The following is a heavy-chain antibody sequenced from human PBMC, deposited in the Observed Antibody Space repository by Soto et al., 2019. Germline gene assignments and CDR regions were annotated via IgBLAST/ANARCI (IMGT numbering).Heavy chain of an antibody. CDR2: TSGDNDNT. V-gene: IGHV1-18*01. CDR1: GYTFTTYG. D-gene: IGHD2-15*01. CDR3: TREYCSGGSCYGPDY. Sequence: GASVKVSCKASGYTFTTYGISWVRQAPEQGLEWMGWTSGDNDNTIYAQKLQGRVTMTTDTSTNTAYMELRSLRSDDTAMYFCTREYCSGGSCYGPDYWGQGTLVTVSS. J-gene: IGHJ4*02.